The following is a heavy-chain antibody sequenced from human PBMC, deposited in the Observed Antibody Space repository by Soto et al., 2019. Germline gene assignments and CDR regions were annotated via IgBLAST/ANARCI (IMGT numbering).Heavy chain of an antibody. Sequence: QVQLVQSGAEVKKPGASVKISCKTSGYTFMTYALHWVRQAPGQRPEWMGWINPGNGNTEYSQKLQGRGTINRDTSARKVLMEVAKITYEETAVYYCAKCRILWYGELSHWGQGTQV. CDR2: INPGNGNT. J-gene: IGHJ4*02. CDR3: AKCRILWYGELSH. D-gene: IGHD3-10*01. CDR1: GYTFMTYA. V-gene: IGHV1-3*01.